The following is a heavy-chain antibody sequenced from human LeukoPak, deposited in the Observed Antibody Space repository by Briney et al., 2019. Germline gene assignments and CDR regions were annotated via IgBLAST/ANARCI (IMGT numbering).Heavy chain of an antibody. V-gene: IGHV4-61*05. D-gene: IGHD3-22*01. Sequence: SETLSLTCTVSGGSISSSSYYWGWIRQPPGKGLEWIGEINHSGSTNYNPSLKSRVTISVDTSKNQFSLKLSSVTAADTAVYYCARVGWLLLDYWGQGTLVTVSS. J-gene: IGHJ4*02. CDR3: ARVGWLLLDY. CDR1: GGSISSSSYY. CDR2: INHSGST.